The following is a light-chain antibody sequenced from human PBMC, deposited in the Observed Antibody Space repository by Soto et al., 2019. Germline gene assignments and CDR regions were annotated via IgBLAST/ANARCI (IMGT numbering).Light chain of an antibody. CDR2: EVS. CDR3: SSYATSRDVL. CDR1: SSDVGAYNY. Sequence: QSVLTQPASVSGSPGQSITISCTGTSSDVGAYNYVSWYQQHPGKAPKLMIYEVSHRPSGVSTRFSGSKSGNTASLTISGLQAEDEADYYCSSYATSRDVLFGGGTKLTVL. J-gene: IGLJ2*01. V-gene: IGLV2-14*01.